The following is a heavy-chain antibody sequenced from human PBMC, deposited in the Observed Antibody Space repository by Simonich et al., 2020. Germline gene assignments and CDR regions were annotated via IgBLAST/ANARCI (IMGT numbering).Heavy chain of an antibody. CDR1: GFTFSSYG. Sequence: QVQLVESGGGVVQPGSSLRLSCAASGFTFSSYGMHWVSQVPGEGMEWQEVIWMNGSNKYYADSVKGRFTISRDNSKNTLYLQMNSLRAEDTAVYDCARAYSSSWYNWFDPWGQGTLVTVSS. CDR3: ARAYSSSWYNWFDP. CDR2: IWMNGSNK. D-gene: IGHD6-13*01. V-gene: IGHV3-33*03. J-gene: IGHJ5*02.